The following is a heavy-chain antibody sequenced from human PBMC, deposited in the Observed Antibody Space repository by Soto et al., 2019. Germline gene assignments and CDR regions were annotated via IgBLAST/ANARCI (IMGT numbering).Heavy chain of an antibody. D-gene: IGHD5-18*01. CDR3: GRGGSDSPMAPGY. Sequence: GGSLRLSCAASGFTFSSYDMHWVRQATGKGLEWVSAIGTAGDPYYPGSVKGRFTISRDNAKNTLYLQMNSLRAEDTAVFYCGRGGSDSPMAPGYWGQGTLVTVSS. V-gene: IGHV3-13*05. CDR1: GFTFSSYD. J-gene: IGHJ4*02. CDR2: IGTAGDP.